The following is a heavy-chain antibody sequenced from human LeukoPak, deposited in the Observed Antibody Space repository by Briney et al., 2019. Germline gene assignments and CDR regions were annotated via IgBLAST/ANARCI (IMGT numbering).Heavy chain of an antibody. V-gene: IGHV4-59*08. J-gene: IGHJ5*02. CDR1: GGSISNDY. D-gene: IGHD4-11*01. CDR2: IYYSGST. Sequence: SETLSLTCTVSGGSISNDYWRWLRQPPGKGLEWIGFIYYSGSTKYNPSLESRVTISVDTSNNQFSLNLNSVTAADTAVYYCARHLRGMMTSFDHWGQGTLVTVSS. CDR3: ARHLRGMMTSFDH.